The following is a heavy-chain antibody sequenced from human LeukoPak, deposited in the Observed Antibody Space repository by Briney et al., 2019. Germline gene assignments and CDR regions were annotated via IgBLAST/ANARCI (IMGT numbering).Heavy chain of an antibody. Sequence: GGSMSLSCAASGLTFSSYSMNWVRQAPGKGLEWVSSISSSSSYIYYADSVKGRFTISRDNAKNSVYLQMNGLRAEDTAVYYCARGSSSCGPWGQGTLVTVSS. J-gene: IGHJ5*02. CDR3: ARGSSSCGP. V-gene: IGHV3-21*01. CDR1: GLTFSSYS. CDR2: ISSSSSYI. D-gene: IGHD6-13*01.